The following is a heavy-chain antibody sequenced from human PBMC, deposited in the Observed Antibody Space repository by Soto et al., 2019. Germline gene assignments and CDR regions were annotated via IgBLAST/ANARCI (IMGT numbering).Heavy chain of an antibody. CDR3: ASGGFSVEDEPEWFDP. J-gene: IGHJ5*02. CDR2: MYYDGST. D-gene: IGHD3-16*01. Sequence: SETLSLTCTVSGDSFSSYYCSWIRQSPGKGLEWIGYMYYDGSTNYNPSLKSRVTISLDTSESQLSLKLGSVTAADTAIYYCASGGFSVEDEPEWFDPPGHGTLVTVSS. V-gene: IGHV4-59*08. CDR1: GDSFSSYY.